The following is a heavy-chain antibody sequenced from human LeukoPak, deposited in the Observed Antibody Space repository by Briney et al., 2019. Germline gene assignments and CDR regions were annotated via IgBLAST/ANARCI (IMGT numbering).Heavy chain of an antibody. CDR2: INPNSGGT. CDR3: AREVEYSYGLGFDY. D-gene: IGHD5-18*01. V-gene: IGHV1-2*02. J-gene: IGHJ4*02. CDR1: GYTFTGYY. Sequence: GASVKVSCKASGYTFTGYYMHWVRQAPGQGLEWMGWINPNSGGTNYAQKFQGRVTMTRDTSISTAYMELSRLRSDDTAVYYCAREVEYSYGLGFDYWGQGTLVTVSS.